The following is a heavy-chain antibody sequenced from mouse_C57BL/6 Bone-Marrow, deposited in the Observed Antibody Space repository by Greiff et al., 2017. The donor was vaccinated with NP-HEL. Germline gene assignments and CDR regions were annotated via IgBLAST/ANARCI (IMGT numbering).Heavy chain of an antibody. CDR3: ARHVYYGSSHYFDY. Sequence: QVHVKQSGAELVKPGASVKLSCKASGYTFTEYTIHWVKQRPGQGLEWIGWFYPGSGSIKYNEKFKDKATLTAAKSSSTVYMELSRLTSEDSAVYFCARHVYYGSSHYFDYWGQGTTLTVSS. CDR1: GYTFTEYT. J-gene: IGHJ2*01. D-gene: IGHD1-1*01. V-gene: IGHV1-62-2*01. CDR2: FYPGSGSI.